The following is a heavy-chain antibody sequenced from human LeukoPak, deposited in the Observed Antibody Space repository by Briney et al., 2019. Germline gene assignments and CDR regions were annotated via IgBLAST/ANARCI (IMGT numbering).Heavy chain of an antibody. CDR2: FDPEDGET. CDR1: GYTLTELS. CDR3: ATRYYDSSGYYPYYYGMDV. V-gene: IGHV1-24*01. J-gene: IGHJ6*02. Sequence: ASVKVSCKVSGYTLTELSMHWVRQAPGKGLEWMGGFDPEDGETIYAQKFQGRVTMTEDTSTDTAYMELSSLRSEDTAVYYCATRYYDSSGYYPYYYGMDVGGQGTTVTVSS. D-gene: IGHD3-22*01.